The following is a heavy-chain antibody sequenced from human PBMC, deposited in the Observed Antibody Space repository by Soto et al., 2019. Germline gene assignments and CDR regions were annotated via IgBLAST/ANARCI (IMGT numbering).Heavy chain of an antibody. J-gene: IGHJ3*02. D-gene: IGHD2-15*01. CDR2: IYPGDSDT. V-gene: IGHV5-51*01. CDR1: GYSFTSYW. Sequence: GESLKISCKGSGYSFTSYWIGWVRQMPGKGLEWMRIIYPGDSDTRYSPSFQGQVTISADKSISTAYLQWSSLKASDTAMYYCARHLMDIVVVVAANDAFDIWGQGTMVTVSS. CDR3: ARHLMDIVVVVAANDAFDI.